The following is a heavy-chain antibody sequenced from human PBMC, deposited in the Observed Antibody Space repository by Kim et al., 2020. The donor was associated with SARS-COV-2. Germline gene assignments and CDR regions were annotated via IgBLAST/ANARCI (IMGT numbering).Heavy chain of an antibody. CDR2: ISSSGSTI. CDR3: ASPITMVRGVNDY. Sequence: GGSLRLSCAASGFTFSDYYVSWIRQAPGKGLEWVSYISSSGSTIYYADSVKGRFTISRDNAKNSLYLQMNSLRAEDTAVYYCASPITMVRGVNDYWGQGTLVTVSS. CDR1: GFTFSDYY. V-gene: IGHV3-11*01. J-gene: IGHJ4*02. D-gene: IGHD3-10*01.